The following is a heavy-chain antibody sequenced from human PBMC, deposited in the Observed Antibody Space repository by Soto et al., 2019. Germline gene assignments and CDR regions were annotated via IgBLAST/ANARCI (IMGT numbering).Heavy chain of an antibody. Sequence: QVQLVQSGAEVKKPGSSVKVSCKASGGTFSSYAISWVRQAPGQGLEWMGGIIPIFGTANYAQKFQGRVTITQEESTGTAYMELGSLGSRGTAVYYCARGGGRWWELPGDWGQGTLVTVSS. CDR3: ARGGGRWWELPGD. D-gene: IGHD1-26*01. V-gene: IGHV1-69*01. J-gene: IGHJ4*02. CDR2: IIPIFGTA. CDR1: GGTFSSYA.